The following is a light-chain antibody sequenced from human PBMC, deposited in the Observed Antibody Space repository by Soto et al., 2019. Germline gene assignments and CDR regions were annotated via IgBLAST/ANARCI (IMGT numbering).Light chain of an antibody. Sequence: ISVTQSPSSLSGSVGDRVIITCRASESITGYLNWYQQRPGNPPKLLIYDVSILESGVSPRFRGTGSGSQFTLTIDRLQPEDVGTYYCQQSPRTPYTFGQGT. CDR2: DVS. CDR1: ESITGY. J-gene: IGKJ2*01. V-gene: IGKV1-39*01. CDR3: QQSPRTPYT.